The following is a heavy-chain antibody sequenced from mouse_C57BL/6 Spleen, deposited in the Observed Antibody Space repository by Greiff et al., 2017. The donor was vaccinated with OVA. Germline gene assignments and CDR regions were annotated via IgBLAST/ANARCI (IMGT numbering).Heavy chain of an antibody. V-gene: IGHV1-74*01. D-gene: IGHD3-2*02. CDR3: AMRGSSGPFAY. CDR1: GYTFTSYW. Sequence: QVQLQQPGAELVKPGASVKVSCKASGYTFTSYWMHWVMQRPGQGLEWIGRIHPSDSDTNYNQKFKGKATLTVDKSSSTAYMQLSGLTSEDAAVYYCAMRGSSGPFAYWGQGTLVTVSA. J-gene: IGHJ3*01. CDR2: IHPSDSDT.